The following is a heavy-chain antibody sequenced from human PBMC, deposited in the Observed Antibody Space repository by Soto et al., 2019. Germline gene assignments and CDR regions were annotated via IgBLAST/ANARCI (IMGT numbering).Heavy chain of an antibody. CDR1: GYTFTSYG. V-gene: IGHV1-18*01. J-gene: IGHJ5*02. CDR2: ISAYNGNT. D-gene: IGHD3-10*01. CDR3: ARVGVGFGDHNWFDP. Sequence: QVQLVQSGAEVKKPGASVKVSCKASGYTFTSYGISWVRQAPGQGLEWMGWISAYNGNTNYAQKLQGRVTMXXDXSXXTAYMELRSLRSDDTAVYYCARVGVGFGDHNWFDPWGQGTLVTVSS.